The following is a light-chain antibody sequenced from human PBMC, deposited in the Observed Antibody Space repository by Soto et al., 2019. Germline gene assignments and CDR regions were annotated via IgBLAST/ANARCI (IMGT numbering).Light chain of an antibody. CDR3: SSYTSSSTYV. Sequence: QSALTQPASVSGPPGQSMTISCTGTSSYIRGYDYVSWYQQHPGKAPKLMIYEVSNRPSGVSHRFSGSKSGNTASLTISGLQADDEGDYYCSSYTSSSTYVFGTGTKVTVL. V-gene: IGLV2-14*01. CDR1: SSYIRGYDY. CDR2: EVS. J-gene: IGLJ1*01.